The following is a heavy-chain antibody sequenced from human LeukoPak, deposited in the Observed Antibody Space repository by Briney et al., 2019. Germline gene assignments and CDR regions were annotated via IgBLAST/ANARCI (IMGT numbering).Heavy chain of an antibody. Sequence: SETLSLTCTVSGGSISSYYWSWIRQPPGKGLEWIGSIYYSGSTYYNPSLKSRVTISVDTSKNQFSLKLSSVTAADTAVYYCARDRGYSYGYNYYYMDVWGKGTTVTVSS. CDR2: IYYSGST. CDR3: ARDRGYSYGYNYYYMDV. V-gene: IGHV4-59*12. CDR1: GGSISSYY. J-gene: IGHJ6*03. D-gene: IGHD5-18*01.